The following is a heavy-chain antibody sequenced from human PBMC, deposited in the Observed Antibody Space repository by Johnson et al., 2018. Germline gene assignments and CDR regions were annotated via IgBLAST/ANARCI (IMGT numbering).Heavy chain of an antibody. CDR1: GYSFTSYW. CDR2: IYPGDSDT. CDR3: ARRYYDERSGYYAFDM. D-gene: IGHD3-22*01. J-gene: IGHJ3*02. Sequence: VQLVQSGAEVKKPGESLKISCKGSGYSFTSYWIGWVRQMPGKGLEWMGIIYPGDSDTRYSPSFHGQVTISADKSTRTAYLQWSSLKASDTAMYYCARRYYDERSGYYAFDMWGQGTMVTVSS. V-gene: IGHV5-51*01.